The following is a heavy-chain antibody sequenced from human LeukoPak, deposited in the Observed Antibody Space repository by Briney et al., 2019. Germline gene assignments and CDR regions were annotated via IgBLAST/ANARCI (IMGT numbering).Heavy chain of an antibody. V-gene: IGHV3-23*01. J-gene: IGHJ4*02. CDR1: GFTFNSYA. D-gene: IGHD6-19*01. CDR3: VKDPYSSGWYVGNAIDY. Sequence: RRGSPCPSCAASGFTFNSYAMSWVCQAPGKRLEWVSAISSSGDSAYYADPVKGRFTISRDNSKKTLYLQMNSLRVEDTAVYHCVKDPYSSGWYVGNAIDYWGQGTLVTVSS. CDR2: ISSSGDSA.